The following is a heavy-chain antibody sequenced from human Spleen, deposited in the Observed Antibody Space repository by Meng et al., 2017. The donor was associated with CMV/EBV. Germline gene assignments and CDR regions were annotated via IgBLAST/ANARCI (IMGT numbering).Heavy chain of an antibody. CDR3: AKVGPCGGDCRWFYYAMDV. Sequence: GESLKISCAASGFTLDNYSMNWVRQAPGKGLVWVSRINSDGSSISYADSVKGRFTISRDNAKNTLYLQINNLRAEDTAIYYCAKVGPCGGDCRWFYYAMDVWGQGTTVTVSS. V-gene: IGHV3-74*01. J-gene: IGHJ6*02. CDR1: GFTLDNYS. D-gene: IGHD2-21*01. CDR2: INSDGSSI.